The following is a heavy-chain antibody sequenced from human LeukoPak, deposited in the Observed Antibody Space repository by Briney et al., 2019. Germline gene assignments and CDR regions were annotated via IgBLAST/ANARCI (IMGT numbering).Heavy chain of an antibody. CDR3: AREGGYYDSSGRRFDY. D-gene: IGHD3-22*01. CDR1: GGSIISSSYY. CDR2: IYYSGDT. V-gene: IGHV4-39*07. Sequence: SETLSLTCTVSGGSIISSSYYWAWIRQPPGKGLECIGSIYYSGDTYYHPSLKSRVTISVDTSKNQFSLRLSSVTAADTAVYYCAREGGYYDSSGRRFDYWGLGTLVTVSS. J-gene: IGHJ4*02.